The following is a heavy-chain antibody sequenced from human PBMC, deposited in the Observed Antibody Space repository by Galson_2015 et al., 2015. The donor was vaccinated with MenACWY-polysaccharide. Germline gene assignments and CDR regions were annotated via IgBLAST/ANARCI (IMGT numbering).Heavy chain of an antibody. V-gene: IGHV3-23*01. CDR1: GFTFSSYA. D-gene: IGHD3-16*01. CDR2: ISGSGGAT. Sequence: SLRLSCAASGFTFSSYAMSWVRQAPGKGLEWVSGISGSGGATYYADSVKGRSTISRDNSKDTLFLQMNSLRAEDTAVYYCAKRGRNGYLEYTDVWGKGTTVTVSS. CDR3: AKRGRNGYLEYTDV. J-gene: IGHJ6*03.